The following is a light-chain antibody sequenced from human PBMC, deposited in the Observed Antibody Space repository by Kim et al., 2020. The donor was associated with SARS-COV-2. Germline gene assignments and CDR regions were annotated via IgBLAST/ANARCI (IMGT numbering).Light chain of an antibody. CDR3: QQLNSYPFA. CDR1: QGISSY. Sequence: IQLTQSPSSLSASVGDRVTITCRASQGISSYLAWYQQKPGKAPKLLIYAASTLQSGVPSRFSGSGSGTDFTLTNSSLQPEDFATYYCQQLNSYPFAFGGGTKVEIK. CDR2: AAS. J-gene: IGKJ4*01. V-gene: IGKV1-9*01.